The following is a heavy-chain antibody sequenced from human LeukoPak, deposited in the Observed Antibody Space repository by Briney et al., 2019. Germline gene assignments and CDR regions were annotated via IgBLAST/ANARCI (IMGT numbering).Heavy chain of an antibody. D-gene: IGHD4-17*01. CDR3: ARGYDYGDYDAGGFDY. V-gene: IGHV3-48*01. CDR2: ISSGSSTL. CDR1: GFTFSSSS. Sequence: GGSLRLSCAASGFTFSSSSMNWVRQAPGKGLEWVSYISSGSSTLYYADSVKGRFTISRDNAKNSLYLQMNSLRPEDTAVYYCARGYDYGDYDAGGFDYWGQGTLVTVSS. J-gene: IGHJ4*02.